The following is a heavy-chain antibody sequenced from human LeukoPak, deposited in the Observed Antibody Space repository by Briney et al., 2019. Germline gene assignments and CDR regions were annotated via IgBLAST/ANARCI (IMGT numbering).Heavy chain of an antibody. CDR2: ISAYNGNT. CDR1: GYTFTSYG. D-gene: IGHD6-13*01. Sequence: ASVKVSCKASGYTFTSYGISWVRQAPGQGLEWMGWISAYNGNTNYAQKLQGRVTMTTDTSTSTAYMELRSLRSDDTAVYYCARLKGKAAAGTGGYYYYGMDVWGQGTTVTVSS. J-gene: IGHJ6*02. CDR3: ARLKGKAAAGTGGYYYYGMDV. V-gene: IGHV1-18*01.